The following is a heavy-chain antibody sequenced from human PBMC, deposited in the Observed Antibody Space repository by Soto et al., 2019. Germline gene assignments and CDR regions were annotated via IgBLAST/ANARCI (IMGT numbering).Heavy chain of an antibody. D-gene: IGHD1-26*01. CDR2: IKYSGTT. CDR1: DESISRGGHY. J-gene: IGHJ3*02. Sequence: LQPRSVTCGVSDESISRGGHYYRWIRQPPGKGLEWIASIKYSGTTFYNPSLKSRVTLSVDTSKNQFALKLSSVTAAETAVYYCARHGITGRYYDAFDIWGQRTMVTVSS. CDR3: ARHGITGRYYDAFDI. V-gene: IGHV4-30-2*03.